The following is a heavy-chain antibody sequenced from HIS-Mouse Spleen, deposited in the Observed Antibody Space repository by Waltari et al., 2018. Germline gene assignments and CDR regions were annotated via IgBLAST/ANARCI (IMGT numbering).Heavy chain of an antibody. V-gene: IGHV4-38-2*02. Sequence: QVQLQESGPGLVKPSETLSLTCTVSGYSISSGYYWGWIRQPPGKGLEWIGSIYPSGSHYHNPSPKSRVTISVDTSKNQFSLKLSSVTAADTAVYYCARPSNYYDSSGYYSYYFDYWGQGTLVTVSS. D-gene: IGHD3-22*01. CDR2: IYPSGSH. CDR3: ARPSNYYDSSGYYSYYFDY. J-gene: IGHJ4*02. CDR1: GYSISSGYY.